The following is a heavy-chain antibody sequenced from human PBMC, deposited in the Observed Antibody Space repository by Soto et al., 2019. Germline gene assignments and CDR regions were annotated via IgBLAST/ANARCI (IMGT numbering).Heavy chain of an antibody. CDR2: ISGYNGNT. CDR3: ARDMGVNDYGDYGDY. J-gene: IGHJ4*02. V-gene: IGHV1-18*01. CDR1: GYTFSNYG. Sequence: QGQLVQSGAEVKKPGASVKVSCKASGYTFSNYGISWMRQAPGQGLEWMGWISGYNGNTKYAQKFQGRVTVTSDTSTSAAYMQLRSLTSDDTAVYYCARDMGVNDYGDYGDYWGQGTLVTVSS. D-gene: IGHD4-17*01.